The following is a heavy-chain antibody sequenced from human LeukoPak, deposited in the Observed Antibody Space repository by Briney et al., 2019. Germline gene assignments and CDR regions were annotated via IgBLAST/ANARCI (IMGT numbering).Heavy chain of an antibody. CDR3: AREAAAGTFYFDY. CDR1: GGSISSAGYY. D-gene: IGHD6-13*01. CDR2: IYTSGST. J-gene: IGHJ4*02. V-gene: IGHV4-61*02. Sequence: PSETLSLTCTVSGGSISSAGYYWSWIRQPAGKGLEWIGRIYTSGSTNYNPSLKSRVTMSVDTSKNQFSLKLSSVTAADTAVYYCAREAAAGTFYFDYWGQGTLVTVSS.